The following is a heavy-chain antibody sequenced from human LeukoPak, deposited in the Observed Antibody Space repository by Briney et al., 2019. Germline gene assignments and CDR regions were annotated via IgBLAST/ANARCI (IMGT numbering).Heavy chain of an antibody. CDR1: GYTFTSYG. D-gene: IGHD6-6*01. CDR2: ISAYNGNT. V-gene: IGHV1-18*01. J-gene: IGHJ6*03. Sequence: ASVKVSCRASGYTFTSYGISWVRQPPGQGLEWMGWISAYNGNTNYAQKLQGRVTMTTDTSTSTPYMELRSLRADDTAVYYCARGWPSIAARTYLYMDVWDKGTTVTVSS. CDR3: ARGWPSIAARTYLYMDV.